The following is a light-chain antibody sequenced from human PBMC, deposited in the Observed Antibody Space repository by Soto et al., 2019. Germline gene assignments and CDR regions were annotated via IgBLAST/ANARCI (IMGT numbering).Light chain of an antibody. J-gene: IGKJ1*01. CDR2: GAS. CDR3: QQYNNWPPWT. V-gene: IGKV3-15*01. CDR1: QSVSSN. Sequence: EIVMTQSPATLSVSPGERATLSCRASQSVSSNLVWYQQKPGQAPRLLIYGASTRATGVPARFSGSGSGTELALTISSLQSEDFAVYYCQQYNNWPPWTFGQGTKVEIK.